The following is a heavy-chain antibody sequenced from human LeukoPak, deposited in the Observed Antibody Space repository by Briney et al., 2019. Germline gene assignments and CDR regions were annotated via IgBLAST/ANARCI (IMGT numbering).Heavy chain of an antibody. J-gene: IGHJ4*02. CDR3: AKDPDCTSGICYTFFDY. D-gene: IGHD2-8*01. CDR2: TSYDGSNK. V-gene: IGHV3-30*18. Sequence: GGSLRLSCAASGFTFSNYGMHWVRQAPGKGLEWVAVTSYDGSNKYYADSVKGRFTISRDNSKNTLYLQMNSLRAEDTAVYYCAKDPDCTSGICYTFFDYWGQGTLVTVSS. CDR1: GFTFSNYG.